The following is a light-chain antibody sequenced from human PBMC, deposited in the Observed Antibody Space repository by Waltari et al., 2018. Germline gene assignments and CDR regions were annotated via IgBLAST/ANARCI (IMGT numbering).Light chain of an antibody. CDR2: EVS. CDR3: SSYSGSNAVI. V-gene: IGLV2-8*01. J-gene: IGLJ2*01. Sequence: QSALTQPPSASGSPGQSVTISCTGTSSDVGGYNPVSWYQQHPGKAPKPMIYEVSKPASGPPARCLVATLCNPARLPVSGRQAEDEADFFCSSYSGSNAVIFGGGTKLTVL. CDR1: SSDVGGYNP.